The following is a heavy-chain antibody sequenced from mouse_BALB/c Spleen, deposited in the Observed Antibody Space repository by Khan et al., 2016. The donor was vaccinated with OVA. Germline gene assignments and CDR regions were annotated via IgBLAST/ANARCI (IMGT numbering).Heavy chain of an antibody. CDR3: ARGGLPFAY. D-gene: IGHD2-13*01. CDR2: IWSGGST. V-gene: IGHV2-2*01. J-gene: IGHJ3*01. CDR1: GFSLSNYG. Sequence: QVQLKESGPGLVQPSQSLSITCTVSGFSLSNYGIHWVRQSPGKGLEWLGVIWSGGSTDFNAAFISRLSISKYNSRSQVFFKMNSLPTDDSAIYCCARGGLPFAYWGQGTLVTVSA.